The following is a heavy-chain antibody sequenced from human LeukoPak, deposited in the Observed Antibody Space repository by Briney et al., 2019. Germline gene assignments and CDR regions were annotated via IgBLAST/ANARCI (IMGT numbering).Heavy chain of an antibody. D-gene: IGHD6-25*01. Sequence: PSETLSLTCTVSGGSISTYYWSWIRQPAGKGPEWIGRTNTNGNTNYNPSLKSRVTMLVDTSKTHFSLNLSSVTAADSAVCYCARERLGFRVDVWGKGTMVTVSS. J-gene: IGHJ6*04. CDR3: ARERLGFRVDV. V-gene: IGHV4-4*07. CDR1: GGSISTYY. CDR2: TNTNGNT.